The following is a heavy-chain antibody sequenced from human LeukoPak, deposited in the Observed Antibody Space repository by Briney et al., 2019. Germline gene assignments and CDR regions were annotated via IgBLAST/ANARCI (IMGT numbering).Heavy chain of an antibody. D-gene: IGHD5-18*01. Sequence: ASVKVSCKASGGTFSSYAISWVRQAPGQGLEWMGGIIPIFGTANYAQKFQGRVTITADKSTSTAYMELSSLRSEDTAVYYCARVYYSYGYYFDYWGQGTLVTVSS. V-gene: IGHV1-69*06. CDR2: IIPIFGTA. J-gene: IGHJ4*02. CDR3: ARVYYSYGYYFDY. CDR1: GGTFSSYA.